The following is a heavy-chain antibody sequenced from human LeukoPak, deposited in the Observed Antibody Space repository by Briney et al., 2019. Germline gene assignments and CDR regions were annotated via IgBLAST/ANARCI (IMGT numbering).Heavy chain of an antibody. D-gene: IGHD3-10*01. CDR3: ARDRRDYYGSGELLY. CDR1: GFTFSDYY. Sequence: PGGSPRLSCAASGFTFSDYYMNWVRQAPGKGLEWVSYISSSASIIYYSDSVKGRFTISRDNAKNSLYLQMNSLRAEDTAVYYCARDRRDYYGSGELLYWGQGTLVTVSS. CDR2: ISSSASII. J-gene: IGHJ4*02. V-gene: IGHV3-11*04.